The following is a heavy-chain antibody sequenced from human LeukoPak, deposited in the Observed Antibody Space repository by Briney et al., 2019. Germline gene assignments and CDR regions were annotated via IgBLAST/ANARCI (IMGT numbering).Heavy chain of an antibody. J-gene: IGHJ4*02. D-gene: IGHD5-12*01. Sequence: SETLSLTCTVSGGSISSYYWSWIRQPPGKGLEWIGYIYYSGSTNYNPSLKSRVTISVDTSKNQFSLKLSAVTAADTAVYYCARGESGYDPIDYWGQGTLVTVSS. CDR3: ARGESGYDPIDY. CDR2: IYYSGST. CDR1: GGSISSYY. V-gene: IGHV4-59*01.